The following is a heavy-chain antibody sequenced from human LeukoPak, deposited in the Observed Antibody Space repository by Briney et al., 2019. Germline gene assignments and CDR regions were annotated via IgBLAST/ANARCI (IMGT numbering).Heavy chain of an antibody. CDR2: ISSDGSTI. J-gene: IGHJ6*03. D-gene: IGHD3-3*01. Sequence: PGGSLRLSCAASGFTFSDYDMSWVRQAPGKGLEWVSDISSDGSTIYYADSVKGRFTISRDNSKNSLYLQMNSLRAEDTAVYYCRKGIASADYDFWNGSSFHYMKVWGKQSTLTVFS. CDR1: GFTFSDYD. V-gene: IGHV3-11*01. CDR3: RKGIASADYDFWNGSSFHYMKV.